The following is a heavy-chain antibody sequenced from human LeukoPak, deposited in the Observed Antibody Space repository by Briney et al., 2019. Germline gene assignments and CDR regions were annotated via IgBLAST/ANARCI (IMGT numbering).Heavy chain of an antibody. CDR2: IKEDGTKK. Sequence: GGSLRLSYAASGFSFSLYWMNWVRRAPGKGLEWLANIKEDGTKKYYVDSVKGRFTISRDNAKNSLYLQMDSLRVEDTAVYYCARDPGRQYSSIADVWGQGTTVTVSS. CDR3: ARDPGRQYSSIADV. D-gene: IGHD2-2*01. J-gene: IGHJ6*02. V-gene: IGHV3-7*03. CDR1: GFSFSLYW.